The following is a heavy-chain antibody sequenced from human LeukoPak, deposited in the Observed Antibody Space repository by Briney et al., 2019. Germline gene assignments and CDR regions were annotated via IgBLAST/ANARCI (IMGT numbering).Heavy chain of an antibody. Sequence: SETLSPTCTVSGGSISSYYWSWIRQPPGKGLEWIGYIYYSGSTNYNPSLKSRVTISVDTSKNQFSLKLSSVTAADTAVYYCARVHKTTGYDFWSGYYSMDVWGKGTTVTVSS. D-gene: IGHD3-3*01. V-gene: IGHV4-59*01. CDR3: ARVHKTTGYDFWSGYYSMDV. CDR2: IYYSGST. J-gene: IGHJ6*03. CDR1: GGSISSYY.